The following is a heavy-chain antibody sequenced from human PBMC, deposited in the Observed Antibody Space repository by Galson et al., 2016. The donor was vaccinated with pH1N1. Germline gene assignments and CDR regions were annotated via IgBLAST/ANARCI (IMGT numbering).Heavy chain of an antibody. D-gene: IGHD1-1*01. CDR2: IYLDDSDT. CDR1: GYGFPTSW. CDR3: ARRVALDPPVEYYYIDV. J-gene: IGHJ6*03. V-gene: IGHV5-51*03. Sequence: SGAEVKKPGESLKISCKGSGYGFPTSWIGWVRQMPGKSLEWMGSIYLDDSDTRYSPSFQGQVTISADKSIRTTYLQWSSLKASDTAIYYCARRVALDPPVEYYYIDVWGKGTTVIVSS.